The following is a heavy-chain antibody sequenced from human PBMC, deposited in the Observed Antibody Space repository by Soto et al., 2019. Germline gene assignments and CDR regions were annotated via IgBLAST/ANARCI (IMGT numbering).Heavy chain of an antibody. CDR2: INSDGSST. V-gene: IGHV3-74*01. Sequence: EVQLVESWGGLVQPGGSLRLTCAASGFTFSTYWIHWVRQAPGKGLVWVSRINSDGSSTTYADSVKGRFTISRDNAKNTLYLQMNSLRAEDTAVYYCAREEIFGVVIDAFDIWGQGTMVTVSS. J-gene: IGHJ3*02. CDR3: AREEIFGVVIDAFDI. CDR1: GFTFSTYW. D-gene: IGHD3-3*01.